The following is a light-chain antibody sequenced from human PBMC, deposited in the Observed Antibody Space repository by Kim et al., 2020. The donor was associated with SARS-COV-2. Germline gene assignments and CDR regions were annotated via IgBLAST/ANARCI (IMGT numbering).Light chain of an antibody. Sequence: PGQKVTITCSGSWSNIVQNHVSWYQHLPGTVPKLLISGHHTRLSGIPDRFSGSKSGPSGTLGIAGLQTGDEAVYYCAAWDTSLGVVFGGGPKVTVL. CDR1: WSNIVQNH. CDR3: AAWDTSLGVV. J-gene: IGLJ3*02. V-gene: IGLV1-51*01. CDR2: GHH.